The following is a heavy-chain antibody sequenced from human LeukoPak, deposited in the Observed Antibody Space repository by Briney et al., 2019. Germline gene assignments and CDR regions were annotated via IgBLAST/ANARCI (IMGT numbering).Heavy chain of an antibody. CDR3: ARGPNYGSRSDYFDY. J-gene: IGHJ4*02. D-gene: IGHD3-10*01. CDR1: GFTFSDYW. V-gene: IGHV3-7*03. CDR2: MKEDGSEK. Sequence: PGGSLRLSCAASGFTFSDYWMNWVRQAPGKGLEWVANMKEDGSEKYCVDCVKGRFTISRDNAKNSLYPQMNSLRVEDTAVYYCARGPNYGSRSDYFDYWGQGTLVTVSS.